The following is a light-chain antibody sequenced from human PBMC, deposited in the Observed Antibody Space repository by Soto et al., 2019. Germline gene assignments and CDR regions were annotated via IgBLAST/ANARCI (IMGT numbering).Light chain of an antibody. CDR3: SSYTSSSTLYV. CDR1: SSDVGGYNY. CDR2: EVS. J-gene: IGLJ1*01. Sequence: QSALTQPASVSGSPGQSITISWTGTSSDVGGYNYVSWYQQYPGKAPKLMIYEVSNRPSGVSNRFSGSKSGNTASLTISGLQAEDEADYYCSSYTSSSTLYVFGTGTKVTVL. V-gene: IGLV2-14*01.